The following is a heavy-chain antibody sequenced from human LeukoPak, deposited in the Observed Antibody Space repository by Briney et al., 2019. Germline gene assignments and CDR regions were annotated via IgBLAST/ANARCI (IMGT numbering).Heavy chain of an antibody. CDR3: ARGSITIFGVVDYYYMDV. D-gene: IGHD3-3*01. J-gene: IGHJ6*03. V-gene: IGHV3-23*01. CDR1: GFTFSSYA. CDR2: ISGSGGST. Sequence: GGSLRLSCAASGFTFSSYAMSWVRQAPGKGLEWVSAISGSGGSTYYADSVKGRFTISRDNAKNSLYLQMNSLRAEDTAVYFCARGSITIFGVVDYYYMDVWGKGTTVTVSS.